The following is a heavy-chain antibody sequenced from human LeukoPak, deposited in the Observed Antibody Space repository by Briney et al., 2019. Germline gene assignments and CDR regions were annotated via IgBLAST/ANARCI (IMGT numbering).Heavy chain of an antibody. CDR3: ARDIGDYDFWSGYLSWFDP. CDR1: GYTFTGYY. Sequence: ASVKVSCKASGYTFTGYYMHWVRQAPGQGLEWMGWINPNSGGTNYAQKFQGRVTMTRDTSTSTAYMELSRLRSDDTAVYYCARDIGDYDFWSGYLSWFDPWGQGTLVTVSS. D-gene: IGHD3-3*01. V-gene: IGHV1-2*02. J-gene: IGHJ5*02. CDR2: INPNSGGT.